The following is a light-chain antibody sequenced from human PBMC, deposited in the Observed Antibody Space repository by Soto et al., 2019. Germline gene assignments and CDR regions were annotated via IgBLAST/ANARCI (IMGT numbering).Light chain of an antibody. V-gene: IGKV2-30*01. CDR2: KVS. CDR1: QSLVYSDGNTY. CDR3: MQGTHWPPYT. J-gene: IGKJ2*01. Sequence: DVVMTQSPLSLPVTLGQPASISCRSSQSLVYSDGNTYLNWFQQRPGQSPRRLIYKVSNRDSGVPERFSGSGSGSDFTLKISRVEAEDVGVYYCMQGTHWPPYTFGQGTNLEIK.